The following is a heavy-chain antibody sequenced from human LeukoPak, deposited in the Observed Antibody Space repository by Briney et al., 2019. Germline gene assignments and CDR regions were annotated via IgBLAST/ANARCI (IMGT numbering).Heavy chain of an antibody. CDR3: ARDHATVGYYYMDV. D-gene: IGHD4-17*01. V-gene: IGHV1-2*02. CDR1: GYTFTGYY. CDR2: INPNSGGT. J-gene: IGHJ6*03. Sequence: ASVKVSCKASGYTFTGYYMHWVRQAPGQGLEWMGWINPNSGGTNYAQKFQGRATMTRDTSISTAYMELSRLRSDDTAVYYCARDHATVGYYYMDVWGKGTTVTVSS.